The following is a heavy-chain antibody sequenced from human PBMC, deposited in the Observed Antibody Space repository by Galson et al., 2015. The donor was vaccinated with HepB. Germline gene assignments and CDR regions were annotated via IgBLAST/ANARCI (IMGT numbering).Heavy chain of an antibody. D-gene: IGHD2-2*02. Sequence: SLRLSCAASGFTVSSNYMSWVRQAPGKGLEWVSVIYSDGSTFYADSVKGRFTISRDNSKNTLYLQMNSLRAEDTAVYYCAREGYCSTTSCNSYYYYGLDVWGQGTTVTVSS. CDR3: AREGYCSTTSCNSYYYYGLDV. CDR2: IYSDGST. V-gene: IGHV3-53*01. CDR1: GFTVSSNY. J-gene: IGHJ6*02.